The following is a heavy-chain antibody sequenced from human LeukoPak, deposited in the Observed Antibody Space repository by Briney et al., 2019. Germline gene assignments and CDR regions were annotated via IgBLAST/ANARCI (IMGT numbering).Heavy chain of an antibody. CDR3: ARDRYYGSENYYYYYYMDV. Sequence: GGSLRLSCVVSGITLSNYGMSWVRQAPGKGLEWVSGIIERGGSTNYADSVKGRFIISRDTSKNTLYLQMNSLRAEDTAVYYCARDRYYGSENYYYYYYMDVWGKGTTVTVSS. CDR2: IIERGGST. V-gene: IGHV3-23*01. D-gene: IGHD3-10*01. J-gene: IGHJ6*03. CDR1: GITLSNYG.